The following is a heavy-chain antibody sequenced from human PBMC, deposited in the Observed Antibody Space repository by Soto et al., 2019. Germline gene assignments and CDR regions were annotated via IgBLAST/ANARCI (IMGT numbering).Heavy chain of an antibody. Sequence: QLQLQESGSGLVKPSQTLSLICDVSGGSISSGGYSWSWKRQRPGKGLEWIGCLYHSGSTYYNPSLKSRVTISLDRSKDQFSLKLSSVTAAYTAVYYCARTPDIWGQGTMVTVSS. CDR3: ARTPDI. CDR1: GGSISSGGYS. J-gene: IGHJ3*02. V-gene: IGHV4-30-2*01. CDR2: LYHSGST.